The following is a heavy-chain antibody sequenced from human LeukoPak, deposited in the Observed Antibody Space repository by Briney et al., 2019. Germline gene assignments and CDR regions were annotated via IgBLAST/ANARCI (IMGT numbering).Heavy chain of an antibody. D-gene: IGHD5-18*01. CDR1: GGSISSYH. CDR2: IYYSGST. Sequence: SETLSLTCTVSGGSISSYHWSWIRQPPGKGLEWIGYIYYSGSTNYNPSLKSRVTISVDTSKNQFSLKLSSVTAADTAVYYCAMHVDTAMVYDYWGQGTLVTVSS. V-gene: IGHV4-59*01. J-gene: IGHJ4*02. CDR3: AMHVDTAMVYDY.